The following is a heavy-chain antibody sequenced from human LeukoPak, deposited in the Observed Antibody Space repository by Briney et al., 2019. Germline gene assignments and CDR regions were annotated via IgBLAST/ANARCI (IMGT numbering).Heavy chain of an antibody. V-gene: IGHV1-18*01. Sequence: GASVKVSCKASGYTFTSYGIYWVRQAPGQGLEWMGWISGYDGNTNYAQKLQGRVTVTTDTSTSTAYMELRSLTSDDTAVYYCARDTSYSSSSVVYWGQGTLVTVSS. J-gene: IGHJ4*02. CDR1: GYTFTSYG. CDR3: ARDTSYSSSSVVY. CDR2: ISGYDGNT. D-gene: IGHD6-6*01.